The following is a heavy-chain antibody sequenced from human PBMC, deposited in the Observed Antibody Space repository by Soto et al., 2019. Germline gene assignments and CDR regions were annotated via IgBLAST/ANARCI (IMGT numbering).Heavy chain of an antibody. J-gene: IGHJ4*02. CDR3: ARMGYCSSTSCPPVDY. CDR1: GGSISSGGYH. CDR2: IYYSGST. D-gene: IGHD2-2*01. Sequence: SETLSLTCTVSGGSISSGGYHWSWIRQHPGKGLEWIGYIYYSGSTYYNPSLKSRVTISVDTSKNQFSLKLSSVTAADTAVYYCARMGYCSSTSCPPVDYWGQGTLVTVSS. V-gene: IGHV4-31*03.